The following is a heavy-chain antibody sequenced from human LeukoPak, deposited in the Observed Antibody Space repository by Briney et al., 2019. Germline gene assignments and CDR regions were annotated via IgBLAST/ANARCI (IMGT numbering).Heavy chain of an antibody. Sequence: PGGSLRLSCSASGFSFSNYAMHWVRQAPGKGLEYVSAISSNGDNTYYADSLKGRFTISRDNSKNTLYLQMNSLSAEDTAVYYCARNGADFWSGYYYLVFQNWGQGTLVTVSS. CDR1: GFSFSNYA. J-gene: IGHJ4*02. V-gene: IGHV3-64*04. D-gene: IGHD3-3*01. CDR3: ARNGADFWSGYYYLVFQN. CDR2: ISSNGDNT.